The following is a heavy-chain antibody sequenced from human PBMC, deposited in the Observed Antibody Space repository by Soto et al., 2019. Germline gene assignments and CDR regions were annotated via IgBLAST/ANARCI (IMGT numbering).Heavy chain of an antibody. CDR3: ARGDCVGGSCYSLAGSFYYYMDV. D-gene: IGHD2-15*01. CDR1: GFTFSNYW. V-gene: IGHV3-74*01. J-gene: IGHJ6*03. Sequence: EVKLVECGGGLVQPGRSLRLSCAASGFTFSNYWMYWVRQAPGQGLVWVSRINSDGSVSRYADSVKGRLTISRDNVKNTLYLQMNSLRVEDTAVYYCARGDCVGGSCYSLAGSFYYYMDVWGKGTTVTVFS. CDR2: INSDGSVS.